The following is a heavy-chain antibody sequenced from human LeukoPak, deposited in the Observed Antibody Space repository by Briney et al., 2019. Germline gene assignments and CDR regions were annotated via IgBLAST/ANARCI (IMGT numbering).Heavy chain of an antibody. J-gene: IGHJ4*02. CDR1: GYTFTAYY. D-gene: IGHD2-2*02. CDR2: INPNSGGT. Sequence: GASVKVSCKASGYTFTAYYLHWVRQAPGQGLEWVGRINPNSGGTDYAQKFQGRVTVTRDTSISTAHMELSRLRSDDTAVYYCARLPGGYCSSTSCYRYWGQGTLVTVSS. CDR3: ARLPGGYCSSTSCYRY. V-gene: IGHV1-2*02.